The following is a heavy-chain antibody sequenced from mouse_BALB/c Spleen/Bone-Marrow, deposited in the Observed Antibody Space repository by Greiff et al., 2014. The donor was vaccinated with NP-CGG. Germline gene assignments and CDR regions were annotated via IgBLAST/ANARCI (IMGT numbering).Heavy chain of an antibody. Sequence: EVKLMESGGGLVQPGGSRKLSCAASGFTFSSFGMHWVRQAPEKGLEWVAYISSGSSTIYYADTVKGRFTISRDNPKNTLFLQMTSLRSEDTAMYYCARRGDGYYLYAMDYWGQGTSVTVSS. CDR3: ARRGDGYYLYAMDY. V-gene: IGHV5-17*02. D-gene: IGHD2-3*01. J-gene: IGHJ4*01. CDR1: GFTFSSFG. CDR2: ISSGSSTI.